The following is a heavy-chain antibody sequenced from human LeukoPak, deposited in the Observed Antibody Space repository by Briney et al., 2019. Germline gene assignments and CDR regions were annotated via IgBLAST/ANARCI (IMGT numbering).Heavy chain of an antibody. CDR2: IFYSGNT. D-gene: IGHD1-7*01. CDR3: ARHVHIPGTTIPWFDN. CDR1: GDSMSNSRHY. J-gene: IGHJ4*02. Sequence: KPSETLSLTCTVSGDSMSNSRHYWGWIRQPPGKGLEWIASIFYSGNTYYNPSLKSRVTTSVDTSKDQFSLKVTSVTAADTALYFCARHVHIPGTTIPWFDNWGQGTLVTVSS. V-gene: IGHV4-39*01.